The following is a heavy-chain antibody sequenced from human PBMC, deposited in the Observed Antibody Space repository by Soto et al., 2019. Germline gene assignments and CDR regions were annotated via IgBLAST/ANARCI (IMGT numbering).Heavy chain of an antibody. CDR1: GFTFSTYA. D-gene: IGHD2-2*01. J-gene: IGHJ4*02. V-gene: IGHV3-23*01. CDR3: VPLCRYCSTTTPS. Sequence: EVQLLESGGGLVQPGGSLRLSCAASGFTFSTYAMSWVRQAPRKGLEWVSAISGNGGDYTYYADSVKGRFAISRDNSKNTLYLQMNSLRAEDTAVYYCVPLCRYCSTTTPSWGQGTLVTVSS. CDR2: ISGNGGDYT.